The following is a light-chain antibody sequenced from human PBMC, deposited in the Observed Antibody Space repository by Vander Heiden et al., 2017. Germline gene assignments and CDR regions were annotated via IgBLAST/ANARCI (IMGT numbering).Light chain of an antibody. CDR1: QGISSS. CDR2: AAS. J-gene: IGKJ4*01. Sequence: AILMTHSPSSFSASTGDRVTITCRASQGISSSLAWYQQKPGKAPKLLIYAASTLQSGVPSRFSGSGSGTDFTLTISCLQSEDFATYYCQQYYSYPLTFGGGTKVEIK. CDR3: QQYYSYPLT. V-gene: IGKV1-8*01.